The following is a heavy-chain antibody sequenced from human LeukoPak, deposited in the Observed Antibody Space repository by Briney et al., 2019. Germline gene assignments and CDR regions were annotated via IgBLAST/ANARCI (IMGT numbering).Heavy chain of an antibody. D-gene: IGHD2-2*02. CDR3: ARLRMWGSTIPFDY. CDR2: ISSSSSYI. V-gene: IGHV3-21*01. Sequence: GGSLRLSCAASGFTFSSYSRNWVRQAPGKGLEWVSSISSSSSYIYYADSVKGRFTISRDNAKNSLYLQMNSLRAEDTAVYYCARLRMWGSTIPFDYWGQGTLVTVSS. CDR1: GFTFSSYS. J-gene: IGHJ4*02.